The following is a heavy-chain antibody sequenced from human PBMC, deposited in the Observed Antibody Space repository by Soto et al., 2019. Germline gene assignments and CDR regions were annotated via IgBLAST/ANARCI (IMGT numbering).Heavy chain of an antibody. V-gene: IGHV1-69*06. D-gene: IGHD2-2*01. Sequence: QVQLVRSGAEVKKPGSSVKVSCKASGGTFSSYAISWVRQAPGQGLEWMGGIIPIFGTANYAQKFQGRVTITADKSTSTAYMELSSLRSEDTAVYYCASGAPLRVPAANPHYYYYGMDVWGQGTTVTVSS. J-gene: IGHJ6*02. CDR2: IIPIFGTA. CDR1: GGTFSSYA. CDR3: ASGAPLRVPAANPHYYYYGMDV.